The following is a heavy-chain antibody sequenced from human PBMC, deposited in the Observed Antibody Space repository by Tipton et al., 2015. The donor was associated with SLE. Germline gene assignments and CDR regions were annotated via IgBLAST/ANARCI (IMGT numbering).Heavy chain of an antibody. CDR1: GFTFDDYG. Sequence: SLRLSCAASGFTFDDYGMSWVRQAPGKGLEWVSGINWNGDSTRYADSVKGRFTISRDNAKNSPYLQMNSLRAEDTALYYCARGLVAGASYGMDVWGQGTTVTVSS. CDR2: INWNGDST. D-gene: IGHD6-19*01. J-gene: IGHJ6*02. CDR3: ARGLVAGASYGMDV. V-gene: IGHV3-20*04.